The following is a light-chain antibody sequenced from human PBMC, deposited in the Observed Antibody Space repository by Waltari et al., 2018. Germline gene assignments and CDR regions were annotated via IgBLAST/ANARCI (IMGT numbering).Light chain of an antibody. CDR2: GDR. CDR1: ALPKKY. CDR3: YSTDSTGNHGVR. Sequence: SYALTQTPSVSASPGQTARITCSGDALPKKYSHWYQQRSGPAPVLGIFGDRKRPSGFPERFSCSSSGALATVTISGAEVEAEADYFRYSTDSTGNHGVRFVGGSRLTVL. V-gene: IGLV3-10*01. J-gene: IGLJ2*01.